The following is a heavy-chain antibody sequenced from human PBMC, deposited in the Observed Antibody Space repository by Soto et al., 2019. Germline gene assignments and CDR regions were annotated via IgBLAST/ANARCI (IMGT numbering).Heavy chain of an antibody. CDR2: IYYSGST. J-gene: IGHJ3*02. V-gene: IGHV4-31*03. Sequence: SETLSLTCTVSGGSISSGGYYWSWIRQHPGKGLEWIGYIYYSGSTYYNPSLKSRVTISVDTSKNQFSLKLSSVTAADTAVYYCARALLWFGERNQAFDIWGQGTMVTVSS. CDR1: GGSISSGGYY. D-gene: IGHD3-10*01. CDR3: ARALLWFGERNQAFDI.